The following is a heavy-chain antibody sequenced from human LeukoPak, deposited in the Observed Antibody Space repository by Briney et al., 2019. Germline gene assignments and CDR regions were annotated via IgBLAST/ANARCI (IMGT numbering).Heavy chain of an antibody. CDR3: ARGTTTGTYATYYFDY. CDR2: VSYDGSNK. V-gene: IGHV3-30-3*01. J-gene: IGHJ4*02. D-gene: IGHD1-1*01. CDR1: GFTFSSYA. Sequence: GGSLRLSCAASGFTFSSYAMHWVRQAPGKGLEWVAVVSYDGSNKYYADSVKGRFTISRDNSKNTLYLQMNSLRAEDTAVYYCARGTTTGTYATYYFDYWGQGTLVTVSS.